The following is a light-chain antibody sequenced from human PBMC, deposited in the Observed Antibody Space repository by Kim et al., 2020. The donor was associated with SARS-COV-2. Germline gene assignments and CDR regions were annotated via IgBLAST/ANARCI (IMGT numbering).Light chain of an antibody. V-gene: IGLV3-19*01. Sequence: VALRQTVRVTCQGDSLRSYYATWYQQKRGQAPIVVIYGKNTRTSGIPDRFSSSSSGNAASLTITGTQAGDEADYYCNSRDSNDNVVFGGGTQLTVL. CDR2: GKN. CDR1: SLRSYY. CDR3: NSRDSNDNVV. J-gene: IGLJ2*01.